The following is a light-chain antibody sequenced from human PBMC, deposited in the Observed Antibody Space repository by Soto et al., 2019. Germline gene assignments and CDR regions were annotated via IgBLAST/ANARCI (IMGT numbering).Light chain of an antibody. Sequence: EIVLTQSPGTLSLSPGEGDTLSCRASQSVSSNSLAWYQQKPGQAPRLLIYGASTRATGIPDRFSGSGSGTDFTLTINRLEPEDFAVYYCQQYGGSRLTFGGGTKVEIK. CDR2: GAS. CDR1: QSVSSNS. V-gene: IGKV3-20*01. CDR3: QQYGGSRLT. J-gene: IGKJ4*01.